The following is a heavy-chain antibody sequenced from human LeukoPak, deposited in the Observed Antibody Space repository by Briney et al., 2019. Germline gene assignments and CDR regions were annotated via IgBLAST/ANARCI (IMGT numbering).Heavy chain of an antibody. CDR3: ARWRGSSGHGSLGYGFN. CDR1: GGSISSYY. V-gene: IGHV4-59*01. CDR2: IYYSGST. D-gene: IGHD6-19*01. J-gene: IGHJ4*02. Sequence: PSETLSLTCTVSGGSISSYYWSWIRQPPGKGLEWVGYIYYSGSTNYNPSLKSRVTISVDTSKNQYSLKLSSVTAADTAVYYCARWRGSSGHGSLGYGFNWGQGTLVTVSS.